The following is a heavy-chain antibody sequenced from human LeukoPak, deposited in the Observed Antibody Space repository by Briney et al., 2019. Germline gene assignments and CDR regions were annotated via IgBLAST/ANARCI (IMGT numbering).Heavy chain of an antibody. CDR2: IYYSGST. CDR3: ARGYYDRVFDY. Sequence: SETLSLTCTVSGGSISSYYWSWIRQPPGKGLEWIGYIYYSGSTNYNPSLKSRVTISVDTSKNQFSLKLSSVTAADTAVYYCARGYYDRVFDYWGQGTLVTVSS. V-gene: IGHV4-59*01. CDR1: GGSISSYY. J-gene: IGHJ4*02. D-gene: IGHD3-22*01.